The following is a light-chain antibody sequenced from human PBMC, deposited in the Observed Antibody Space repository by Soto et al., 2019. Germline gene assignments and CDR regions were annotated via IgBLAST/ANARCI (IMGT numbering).Light chain of an antibody. V-gene: IGLV2-11*01. J-gene: IGLJ1*01. Sequence: QSALAQPRSVSGSPGQSVTISCSGTSIDVDDYVSWYQQHPGKAPKVIIYDVTERPSGVPDRFSGSKSGNAASLTVSGLQAEDEADYYCCAHGGSSTYVFGSGTKVTVL. CDR3: CAHGGSSTYV. CDR1: SIDVDDY. CDR2: DVT.